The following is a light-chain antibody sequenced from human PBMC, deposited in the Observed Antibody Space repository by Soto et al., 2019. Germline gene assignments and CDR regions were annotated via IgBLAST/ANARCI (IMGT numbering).Light chain of an antibody. Sequence: SYELTQPPSVSVAPGKTARITCGGNNIGSKSVHWYQQKPGQAPVLVIYYDSDRPSGIPERFSGSNSGNTATLTISRVEAGDEADYYCLVWDSSSDGVVFGGGTKVTVL. CDR3: LVWDSSSDGVV. CDR1: NIGSKS. J-gene: IGLJ2*01. CDR2: YDS. V-gene: IGLV3-21*04.